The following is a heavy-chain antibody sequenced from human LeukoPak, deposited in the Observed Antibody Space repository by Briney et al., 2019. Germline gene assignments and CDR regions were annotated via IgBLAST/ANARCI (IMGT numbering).Heavy chain of an antibody. V-gene: IGHV1-69*05. CDR2: IIPIFGTA. CDR1: GGTFSSCA. Sequence: ASVKVSGRASGGTFSSCAISWVRQAPGQGLEWMGGIIPIFGTANYAQKFQGRVTITTDESTSTAYMELSSVRSEDTAVYYCASLQKSYYYDSSGYYPWGQGTLVTVSS. CDR3: ASLQKSYYYDSSGYYP. J-gene: IGHJ5*02. D-gene: IGHD3-22*01.